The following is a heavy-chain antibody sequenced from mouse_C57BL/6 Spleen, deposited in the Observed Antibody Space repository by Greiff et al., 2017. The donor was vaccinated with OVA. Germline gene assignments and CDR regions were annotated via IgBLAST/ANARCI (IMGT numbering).Heavy chain of an antibody. CDR2: IYPGSGST. CDR3: ARGYYGSRDWYFDV. Sequence: QVQLQQPGAELVKPGASVKMSCKASGYTFTSYWITWVKQRPGQGLEWIGDIYPGSGSTNSNEKFKSKATLTVDTSSSTAYMQLSSLTSEDSAVYYCARGYYGSRDWYFDVWGTGTTVTVSS. CDR1: GYTFTSYW. D-gene: IGHD1-1*01. J-gene: IGHJ1*03. V-gene: IGHV1-55*01.